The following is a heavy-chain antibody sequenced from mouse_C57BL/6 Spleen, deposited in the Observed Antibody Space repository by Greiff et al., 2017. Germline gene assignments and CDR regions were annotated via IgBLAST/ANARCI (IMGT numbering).Heavy chain of an antibody. J-gene: IGHJ4*01. Sequence: VQLQQSGAELAKPGASVKLSCKASGYTFTSYWMHWVKQRPGQGLEWIGYINPSSGYTKYNQKFKDKATLTADKSSSTAYMQLSSLTYEDSAVYYCARMEITTVVGMDYWGQGTSVTVSS. D-gene: IGHD1-1*01. CDR3: ARMEITTVVGMDY. CDR1: GYTFTSYW. V-gene: IGHV1-7*01. CDR2: INPSSGYT.